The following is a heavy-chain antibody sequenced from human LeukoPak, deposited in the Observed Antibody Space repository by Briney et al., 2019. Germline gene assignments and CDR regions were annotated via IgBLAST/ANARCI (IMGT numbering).Heavy chain of an antibody. J-gene: IGHJ5*02. CDR2: ISGSGGST. CDR1: GFTFSSYA. D-gene: IGHD3-3*01. V-gene: IGHV3-23*01. Sequence: GGSLRLSCATSGFTFSSYAMSWVRQAPGKGLEWVSAISGSGGSTYYADSVKGRFTISRDNSKNTLYLQMNSLRAEDTAVYYCAKVDSARITIFGVGADNWFDPWGQGTLVTVSS. CDR3: AKVDSARITIFGVGADNWFDP.